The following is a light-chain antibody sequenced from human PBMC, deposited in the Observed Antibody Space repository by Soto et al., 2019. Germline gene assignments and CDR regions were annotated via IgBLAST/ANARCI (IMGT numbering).Light chain of an antibody. Sequence: EFVLTQSPGTLSLSPGERATLSCGASQTVRHNYLAWYQQKPGQAPRLGIFGASKRATGIPDRFSGSGSGRDFTLTISGLETEDFAVYYCQQYGSSPLISFGQGTRLEIK. CDR1: QTVRHNY. CDR3: QQYGSSPLIS. V-gene: IGKV3-20*01. J-gene: IGKJ5*01. CDR2: GAS.